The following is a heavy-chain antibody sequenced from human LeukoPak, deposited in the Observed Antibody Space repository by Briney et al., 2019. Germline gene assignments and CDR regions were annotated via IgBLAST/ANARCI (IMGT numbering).Heavy chain of an antibody. J-gene: IGHJ4*02. CDR3: ARENSGEWEPSPLGY. Sequence: ASVKVSCKASGYTFTSYYMHWVRQAPGQGLEWMGIINPSGGSASYAQKFQGRVTMTRDTSTSTVYMELSSLRSEDTAVYYCARENSGEWEPSPLGYWGQGTLVTVSS. CDR1: GYTFTSYY. CDR2: INPSGGSA. V-gene: IGHV1-46*01. D-gene: IGHD1-26*01.